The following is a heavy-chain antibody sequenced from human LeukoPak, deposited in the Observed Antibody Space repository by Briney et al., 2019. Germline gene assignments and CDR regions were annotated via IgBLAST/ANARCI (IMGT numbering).Heavy chain of an antibody. Sequence: ASVKVSCKTSGYTFIGYYMHWVRQAPGQGLEWMGWINPNSGATNYAQKFQDRVTMTRDTPISTAYMDLTRLRSDDTAVYYCSRVDSTGYYRGRGPIDYWGQGTLVTVSS. CDR2: INPNSGAT. CDR1: GYTFIGYY. V-gene: IGHV1-2*02. CDR3: SRVDSTGYYRGRGPIDY. D-gene: IGHD3-22*01. J-gene: IGHJ4*02.